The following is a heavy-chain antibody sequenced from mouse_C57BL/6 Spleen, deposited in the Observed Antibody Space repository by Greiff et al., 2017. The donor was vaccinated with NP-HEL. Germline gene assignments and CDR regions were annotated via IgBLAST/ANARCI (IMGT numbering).Heavy chain of an antibody. CDR1: GYSFTDYH. CDR3: ARSHYYGSSLYAMDY. J-gene: IGHJ4*01. V-gene: IGHV1-39*01. CDR2: INPNYGTT. Sequence: VQLQQSGPELVKPGASVKISCKASGYSFTDYHMNWVKQSNGKSLEWIGVINPNYGTTSYNQKFKGKATLTVDQSSSTAYMQLNSLTSEDSAVYYCARSHYYGSSLYAMDYWGQGTSVTVSS. D-gene: IGHD1-1*01.